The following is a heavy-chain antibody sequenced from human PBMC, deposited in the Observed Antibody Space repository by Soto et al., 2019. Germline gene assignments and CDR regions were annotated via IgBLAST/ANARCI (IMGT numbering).Heavy chain of an antibody. CDR2: IVPIYRTA. CDR1: GGTFTSYR. J-gene: IGHJ4*02. V-gene: IGHV1-69*13. Sequence: SVKVSCKASGGTFTSYRFNWVRQARGQGLEWLGGIVPIYRTADYAQKFQGRVTITADESTRTVYMELSSLKSQDTALYYCARDSGAKLSSSWGQGTLVTVSS. D-gene: IGHD6-13*01. CDR3: ARDSGAKLSSS.